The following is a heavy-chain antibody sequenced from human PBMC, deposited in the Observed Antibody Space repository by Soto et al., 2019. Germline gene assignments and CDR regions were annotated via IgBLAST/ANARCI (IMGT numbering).Heavy chain of an antibody. Sequence: EVQLVESGGGLVQPGGSLRLSCAASGFTFSSYALSWVRQAPGKGLEWVSAISGSGGNTYYADSVKGRFTISRDNSKNTLYLQMNSLRAEDTAVYYCAKEPVTRMTTVTTVDYWGQGTLVTVSS. D-gene: IGHD4-17*01. CDR1: GFTFSSYA. CDR2: ISGSGGNT. V-gene: IGHV3-23*04. J-gene: IGHJ4*02. CDR3: AKEPVTRMTTVTTVDY.